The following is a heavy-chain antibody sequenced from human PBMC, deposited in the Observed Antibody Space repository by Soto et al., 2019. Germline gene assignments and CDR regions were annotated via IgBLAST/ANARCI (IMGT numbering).Heavy chain of an antibody. V-gene: IGHV3-23*01. CDR3: TTGGRVKSWDY. J-gene: IGHJ4*02. D-gene: IGHD2-21*01. Sequence: GGSLRLSCAASGFTFSSSAMSWVRLAPGKGLKWVSSIDSSSAFIYYADSVKGRVAISRDNSKNTLYLQINSLRADDTAVYYCTTGGRVKSWDYWGQGTPVTVSS. CDR1: GFTFSSSA. CDR2: IDSSSAFI.